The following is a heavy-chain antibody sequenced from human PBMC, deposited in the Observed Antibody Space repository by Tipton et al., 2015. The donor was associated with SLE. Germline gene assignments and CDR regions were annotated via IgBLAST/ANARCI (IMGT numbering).Heavy chain of an antibody. D-gene: IGHD3-10*01. Sequence: SLRLSCAASGFTFSDYYMSWIRQAPGKGLEWVSYISSSSSYTNYADSVKGRFTISRDNAQNSLYLQMNSLRDEDTAVYYCARDRYYGSGSYYYVGYFDLWGRGPLVTVSS. V-gene: IGHV3-11*06. CDR3: ARDRYYGSGSYYYVGYFDL. J-gene: IGHJ2*01. CDR2: ISSSSSYT. CDR1: GFTFSDYY.